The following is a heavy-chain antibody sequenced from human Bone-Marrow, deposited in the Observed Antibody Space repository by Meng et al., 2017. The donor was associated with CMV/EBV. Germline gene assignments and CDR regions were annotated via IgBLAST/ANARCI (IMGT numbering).Heavy chain of an antibody. V-gene: IGHV3-30*02. CDR2: IRYDGSNK. CDR3: AKDQEAVTTDYYYGMDV. Sequence: GGSLRLSCAASGFTFNNYGMHWVRQAPGKGLEWVAFIRYDGSNKYYVESVKGRFTISRDNSKNTLYLQMNSLRAEDTAVYYCAKDQEAVTTDYYYGMDVWGQGTTVTVSS. CDR1: GFTFNNYG. D-gene: IGHD4-11*01. J-gene: IGHJ6*02.